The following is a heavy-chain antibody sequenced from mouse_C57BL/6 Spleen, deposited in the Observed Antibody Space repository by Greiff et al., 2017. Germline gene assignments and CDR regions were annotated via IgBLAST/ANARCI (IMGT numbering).Heavy chain of an antibody. CDR3: ALGAQATGMDY. J-gene: IGHJ4*01. CDR1: GYTFTSYW. D-gene: IGHD3-2*02. V-gene: IGHV1-52*01. Sequence: QVQLKQPGAELVRPGSSVKLSCKASGYTFTSYWMHWVKQRPIQGLEWIGNIDPSDSETHYNQKFKDKATLTVDKSSSTAYMQLSSLTSEDSAVYYCALGAQATGMDYWGQGTSVTVSS. CDR2: IDPSDSET.